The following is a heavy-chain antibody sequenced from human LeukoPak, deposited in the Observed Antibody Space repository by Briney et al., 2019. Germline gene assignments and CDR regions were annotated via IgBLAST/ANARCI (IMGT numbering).Heavy chain of an antibody. CDR1: GGSISSYY. CDR3: ARGYYYQNYYFDY. D-gene: IGHD5-12*01. CDR2: IYYSGST. J-gene: IGHJ4*02. V-gene: IGHV4-59*01. Sequence: SETLSLTCTVSGGSISSYYWSWIRQPPGKGLEWIGYIYYSGSTNYNPSLKNRVTISVDTSKNQFSLKLTSVTVADTAVYYCARGYYYQNYYFDYWGQGTLVTVSS.